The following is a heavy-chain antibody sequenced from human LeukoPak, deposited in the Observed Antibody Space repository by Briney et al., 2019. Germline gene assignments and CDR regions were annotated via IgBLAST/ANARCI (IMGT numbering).Heavy chain of an antibody. J-gene: IGHJ6*03. CDR3: TTYYYYYMDV. V-gene: IGHV3-15*01. Sequence: GGSLRLSCAASGFTFDDYAMHWVRQAPGKGLEWVGRIKSKTDGGTTDYAAPVKGRFTILRDDSKNMLYLQMNSLKTEDTAVYYCTTYYYYYMDVWGKGTTVTVSS. CDR1: GFTFDDYA. CDR2: IKSKTDGGTT.